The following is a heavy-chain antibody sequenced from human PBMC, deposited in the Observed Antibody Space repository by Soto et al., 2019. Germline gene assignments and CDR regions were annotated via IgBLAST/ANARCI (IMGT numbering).Heavy chain of an antibody. Sequence: SQTLSITCTFSDAAIDSHYWSWMGQPPGKGLEWIGQVFYSGSTSYNPSLKSRVTISINTSTKQFSLKLTSVSAADAAVYYCARSFIAPVDYFDSWGQGTLVTVSS. D-gene: IGHD2-21*01. J-gene: IGHJ4*02. V-gene: IGHV4-59*11. CDR3: ARSFIAPVDYFDS. CDR1: DAAIDSHY. CDR2: VFYSGST.